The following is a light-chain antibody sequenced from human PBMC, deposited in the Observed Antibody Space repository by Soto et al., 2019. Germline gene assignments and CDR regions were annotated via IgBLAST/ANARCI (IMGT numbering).Light chain of an antibody. V-gene: IGKV1-5*01. CDR3: QQYNSYSLT. Sequence: DIQMTQSPSTLSASVGDRVTITCRASQSISSWLAWYQQKPGKAPKLLIYDASSLESGFPSRFSGSGSGTEFTLTISSLQPDDFATYYCQQYNSYSLTVGGGTKVEIK. J-gene: IGKJ4*01. CDR2: DAS. CDR1: QSISSW.